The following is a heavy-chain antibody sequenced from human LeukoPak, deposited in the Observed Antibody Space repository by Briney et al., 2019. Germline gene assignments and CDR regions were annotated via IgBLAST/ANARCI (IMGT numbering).Heavy chain of an antibody. J-gene: IGHJ5*02. V-gene: IGHV3-48*03. Sequence: GGSLRLSCAASGFTFSSYEMNWARQAPGKGLEWVSYISGSGSTIYYADSVKGRFTISRDNAKNSLYLQMNSLRAEDTAVYYCARENYDSSGYYWFDPWGQGTLVTVSS. D-gene: IGHD3-22*01. CDR2: ISGSGSTI. CDR1: GFTFSSYE. CDR3: ARENYDSSGYYWFDP.